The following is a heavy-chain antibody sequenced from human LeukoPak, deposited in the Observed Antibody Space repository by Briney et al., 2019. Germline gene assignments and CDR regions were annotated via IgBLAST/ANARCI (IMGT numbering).Heavy chain of an antibody. V-gene: IGHV1-46*01. J-gene: IGHJ4*02. CDR2: INPSGGST. Sequence: ASVKVSCKPSGYTFTSYYMHWVRQAPGQGLEWLGIINPSGGSTSYAQKFQGRVTMTRDMSTSTVYMELSSLRSEDTAVYYCARDPQYQLLYWGYFDYWGQGTLVTVSS. CDR3: ARDPQYQLLYWGYFDY. CDR1: GYTFTSYY. D-gene: IGHD2-2*02.